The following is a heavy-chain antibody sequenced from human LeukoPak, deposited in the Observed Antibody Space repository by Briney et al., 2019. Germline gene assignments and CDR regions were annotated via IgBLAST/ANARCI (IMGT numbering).Heavy chain of an antibody. CDR1: GFTFSSYW. D-gene: IGHD3-16*01. V-gene: IGHV3-7*01. CDR2: IKKQDGDEK. CDR3: ASGGHLDV. Sequence: GGSLRLSCAASGFTFSSYWMSWVRQAPGKGLEWVANIKKQDGDEKNCVDSVKGRFTISRDNAKNSLYLQTSSLRAEDTAVYYCASGGHLDVWGTGTTVTVSS. J-gene: IGHJ6*04.